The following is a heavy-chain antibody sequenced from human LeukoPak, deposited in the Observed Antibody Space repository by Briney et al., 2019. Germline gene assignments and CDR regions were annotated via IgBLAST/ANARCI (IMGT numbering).Heavy chain of an antibody. CDR2: NT. V-gene: IGHV1-8*03. J-gene: IGHJ5*02. CDR3: ARGSSWYDTRRNPTEANWFDP. D-gene: IGHD6-13*01. Sequence: NTGYAQKFQGRVTITRNTSISTAYMELSSLRSEDTAVYYCARGSSWYDTRRNPTEANWFDPWGQGTLVTVSS.